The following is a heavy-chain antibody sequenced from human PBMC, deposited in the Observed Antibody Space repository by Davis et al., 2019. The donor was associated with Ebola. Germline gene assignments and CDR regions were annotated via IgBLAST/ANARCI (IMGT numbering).Heavy chain of an antibody. J-gene: IGHJ4*02. CDR2: IYPGDSDT. Sequence: GESLKISCKGSGYSFVYYWIGWVREMPGQRPEWMGIIYPGDSDTTYSPSFQGQVTISADKSTTTAYLQWSSLKVSDSAIYYCARVSCAGGSCPLAHWGQGTLITVSS. V-gene: IGHV5-51*01. D-gene: IGHD2-15*01. CDR3: ARVSCAGGSCPLAH. CDR1: GYSFVYYW.